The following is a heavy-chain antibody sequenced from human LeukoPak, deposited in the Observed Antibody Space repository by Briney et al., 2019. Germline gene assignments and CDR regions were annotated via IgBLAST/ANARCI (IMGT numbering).Heavy chain of an antibody. CDR2: IYYSGST. Sequence: SETLSFTCTVSGGSISSSSYYWGWIRQPPGKGLEWIGSIYYSGSTYYNPSLKSRVTISVDTSKNQFSLKLSSVTAADTAVYYCARLGYSYGYAEDYWGQGTLVTVSS. D-gene: IGHD5-18*01. CDR3: ARLGYSYGYAEDY. V-gene: IGHV4-39*01. CDR1: GGSISSSSYY. J-gene: IGHJ4*02.